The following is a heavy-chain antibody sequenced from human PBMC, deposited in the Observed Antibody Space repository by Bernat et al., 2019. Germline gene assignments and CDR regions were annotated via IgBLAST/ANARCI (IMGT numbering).Heavy chain of an antibody. J-gene: IGHJ2*01. V-gene: IGHV3-23*01. CDR3: AKGGSGSPPTTRYFDF. D-gene: IGHD1-26*01. Sequence: EVHLPESGGGLVQPGESLRLSCAASGFSFSDYAMNWVRRAPGKGLEWVSIISIDGGTTYYVDSVKGRFTISRDNSKNTLYLQMNSLRAEDTAVYYCAKGGSGSPPTTRYFDFWGRGTLVTVSS. CDR1: GFSFSDYA. CDR2: ISIDGGTT.